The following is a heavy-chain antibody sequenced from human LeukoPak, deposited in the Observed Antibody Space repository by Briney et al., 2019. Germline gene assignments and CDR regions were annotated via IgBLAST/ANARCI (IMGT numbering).Heavy chain of an antibody. CDR3: AREPPPRNIYPYYLHDPFDI. D-gene: IGHD3-16*01. CDR1: GGSFTSSDYY. CDR2: FYYSGST. Sequence: SETLSLTCIVSGGSFTSSDYYWGWIRQSPEKGLEWIGSFYYSGSTHYNPSLKSRVTISVDLSKNQLSLNLTSVTAADTAVYYRAREPPPRNIYPYYLHDPFDIWGQGTKVTVSS. J-gene: IGHJ3*02. V-gene: IGHV4-39*07.